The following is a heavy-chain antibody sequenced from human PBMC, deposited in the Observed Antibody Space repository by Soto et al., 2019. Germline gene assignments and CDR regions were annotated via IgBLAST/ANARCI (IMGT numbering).Heavy chain of an antibody. V-gene: IGHV5-10-1*01. D-gene: IGHD1-26*01. CDR1: GCSFTSYW. J-gene: IGHJ4*02. CDR3: ARHQAGIYPSFDY. Sequence: GESLKISCKASGCSFTSYWISWVRQMPGKGLEWMGKINPSDSYVNYSPSFQGHVTISTDKSISTAYLQWSSLKASDTAIYFCARHQAGIYPSFDYWGQGTLVTVSS. CDR2: INPSDSYV.